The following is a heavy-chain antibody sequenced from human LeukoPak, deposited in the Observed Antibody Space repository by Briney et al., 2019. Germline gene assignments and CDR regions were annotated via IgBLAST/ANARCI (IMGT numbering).Heavy chain of an antibody. Sequence: GGTLRLSCAASGFTFSSYGMSWVRQAPGKGLEWVSAISGSGGSTYYADSVKGRFTISRDNAKNSLYLQMNSLRAEDTALYYCARDILYDSSGYYLDYWGQGTLVTVSS. V-gene: IGHV3-23*01. CDR3: ARDILYDSSGYYLDY. D-gene: IGHD3-22*01. J-gene: IGHJ4*02. CDR1: GFTFSSYG. CDR2: ISGSGGST.